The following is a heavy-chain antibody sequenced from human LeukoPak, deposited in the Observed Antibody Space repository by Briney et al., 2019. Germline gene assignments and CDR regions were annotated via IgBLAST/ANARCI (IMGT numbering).Heavy chain of an antibody. J-gene: IGHJ3*02. CDR1: GYTFTGYY. D-gene: IGHD2-2*01. CDR2: INPNSGGT. Sequence: ASVKVSCKASGYTFTGYYMHWVRQAPGQGLEWMGWINPNSGGTNYAQKFQGRVTMTRDTSISTAYMELSRLRSDDPAVYYYARDRRLVPAAVNAFDIWGQGTMVTVSS. V-gene: IGHV1-2*02. CDR3: ARDRRLVPAAVNAFDI.